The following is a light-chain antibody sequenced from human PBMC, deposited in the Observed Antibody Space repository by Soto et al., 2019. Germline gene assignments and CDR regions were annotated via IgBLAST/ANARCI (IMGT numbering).Light chain of an antibody. CDR2: DAS. Sequence: IQMTQSPSSLSASVGDRVTITCQASQDISPHLNWYQQKPWKAPKLLIYDASSLKTGVPSRLSGSGTATHCTIPSSSLQSEDSATYYCQQYDKLLPITFGQGKRLEIK. CDR1: QDISPH. CDR3: QQYDKLLPIT. J-gene: IGKJ5*01. V-gene: IGKV1-33*01.